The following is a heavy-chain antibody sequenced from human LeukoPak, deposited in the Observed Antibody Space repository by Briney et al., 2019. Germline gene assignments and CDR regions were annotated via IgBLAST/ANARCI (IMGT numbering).Heavy chain of an antibody. V-gene: IGHV4-34*01. CDR3: ARHTRVLWFGECYDY. Sequence: SETLSLTCAVYGGSFSGYYGSWIRQPPGKGLEWIGEINHSGGTNYNPSLKSRVTISVDTSKNQSSLNLSSVPAPDSAGYYWARHTRVLWFGECYDYWGQGTLVTVSS. D-gene: IGHD3-10*01. CDR1: GGSFSGYY. CDR2: INHSGGT. J-gene: IGHJ4*02.